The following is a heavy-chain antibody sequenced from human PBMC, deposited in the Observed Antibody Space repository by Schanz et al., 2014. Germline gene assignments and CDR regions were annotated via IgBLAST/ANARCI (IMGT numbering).Heavy chain of an antibody. D-gene: IGHD3-10*01. CDR1: GGTFSSFG. CDR3: ARGRGFYDY. J-gene: IGHJ4*02. CDR2: IIPILGIA. Sequence: VQLEQSGAEVKKPGSSVKVSCKASGGTFSSFGINWVRQAPGQGLEWMGRIIPILGIATYAQRFQGRVSITADPSTNTAYMELSSLTSEDTAVHYCARGRGFYDYWGQGTLVTVSS. V-gene: IGHV1-69*02.